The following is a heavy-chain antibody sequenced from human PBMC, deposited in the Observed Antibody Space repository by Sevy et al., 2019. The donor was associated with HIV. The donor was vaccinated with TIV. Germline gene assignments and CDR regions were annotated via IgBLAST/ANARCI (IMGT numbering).Heavy chain of an antibody. Sequence: GGSLRLSCAASGFAFSSYTMNWVRRAPGKGLEWVSYISSGSRSIYYADSVKGRFTISRDNAKNLVYMHMNSLRDEDTAVYYCARDSAETAALDFWGQGTLVTVSS. J-gene: IGHJ4*02. CDR3: ARDSAETAALDF. CDR2: ISSGSRSI. D-gene: IGHD5-18*01. V-gene: IGHV3-48*02. CDR1: GFAFSSYT.